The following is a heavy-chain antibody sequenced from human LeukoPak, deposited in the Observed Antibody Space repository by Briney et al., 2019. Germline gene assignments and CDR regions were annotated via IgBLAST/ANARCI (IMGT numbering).Heavy chain of an antibody. V-gene: IGHV4-61*01. CDR2: IFYSGST. J-gene: IGHJ4*02. CDR3: ARSFGERDSSGYYSPHSDY. Sequence: KPSETLSLTCTVSGGSVSSGNYYWSWIRQSPGKGLEWIGYIFYSGSTNYNPSLKSRVTISEDTSKNQFSLKLRSVTAADTAVYYCARSFGERDSSGYYSPHSDYWGQGTLVTVSS. CDR1: GGSVSSGNYY. D-gene: IGHD3-22*01.